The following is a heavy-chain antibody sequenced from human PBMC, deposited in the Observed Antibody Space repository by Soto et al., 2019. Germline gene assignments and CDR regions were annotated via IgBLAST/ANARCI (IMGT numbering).Heavy chain of an antibody. CDR2: VSAYNANT. D-gene: IGHD3-22*01. Sequence: ASVKVSCKASGYTFTSYGISWVRQAPGQGLEWMGWVSAYNANTNYAQKLQGRVTMTTDTSTSTAYMELRSLRSDDTAVYYCARGREYYDSSGYPMWYWGQGPLVTVSS. CDR1: GYTFTSYG. V-gene: IGHV1-18*01. CDR3: ARGREYYDSSGYPMWY. J-gene: IGHJ4*02.